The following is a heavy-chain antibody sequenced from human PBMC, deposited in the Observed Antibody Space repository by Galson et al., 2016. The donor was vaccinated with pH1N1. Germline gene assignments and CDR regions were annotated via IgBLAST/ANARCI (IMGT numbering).Heavy chain of an antibody. CDR1: GLPSNDHA. V-gene: IGHV3-9*02. J-gene: IGHJ4*02. CDR2: IYWSDSRT. CDR3: GKDILPGGLDY. Sequence: SLRLSCAASGLPSNDHAMHWVRRIPGKGLEWVSGIYWSDSRTGYADSVKGRFTISRDSAKNSLYVQMNSLRVDDTTLYYWGKDILPGGLDYWSQGTQVTVSS.